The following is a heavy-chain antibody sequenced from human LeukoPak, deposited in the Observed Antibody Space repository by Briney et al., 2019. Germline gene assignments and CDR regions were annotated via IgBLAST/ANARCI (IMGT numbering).Heavy chain of an antibody. J-gene: IGHJ3*02. Sequence: SETLSLTCTVSGGSISSYYWSRIRQPPGKGLEWIGYIYYSGSTNYNPSLKSRVTISVDTSKNQFSLKLSSVTAADTAVYYCARHGTYYDFWSGYYHAFDIWGQGTMVTVSS. CDR2: IYYSGST. D-gene: IGHD3-3*01. V-gene: IGHV4-59*08. CDR1: GGSISSYY. CDR3: ARHGTYYDFWSGYYHAFDI.